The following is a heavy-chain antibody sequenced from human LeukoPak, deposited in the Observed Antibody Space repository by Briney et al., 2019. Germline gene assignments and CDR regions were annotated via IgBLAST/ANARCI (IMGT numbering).Heavy chain of an antibody. Sequence: GGSLRLSCAVSGFTFGNYGMHWVRQAPGKGLEWVALISYDGSSEYYAGSVKGRFTISRDNSKNTLYLQMNSLRAEDTAVYYCARDRADFWSGYFNYYGMDVWGQGTTVTVSS. CDR1: GFTFGNYG. V-gene: IGHV3-30*03. CDR3: ARDRADFWSGYFNYYGMDV. CDR2: ISYDGSSE. J-gene: IGHJ6*02. D-gene: IGHD3-3*01.